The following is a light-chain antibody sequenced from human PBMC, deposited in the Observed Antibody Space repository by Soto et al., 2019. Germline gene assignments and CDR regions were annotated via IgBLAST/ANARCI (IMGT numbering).Light chain of an antibody. Sequence: QSALPQPPSASGSPGQSVTISCTGTSSDVGGYNYVSWYQQHPGKAPKLMIYEVSKRPSGVPDRFSGSKSGNTASLTVSGLQAEDEADYYCSSYAGSTPYVFGTGTKVTV. CDR1: SSDVGGYNY. V-gene: IGLV2-8*01. CDR3: SSYAGSTPYV. J-gene: IGLJ1*01. CDR2: EVS.